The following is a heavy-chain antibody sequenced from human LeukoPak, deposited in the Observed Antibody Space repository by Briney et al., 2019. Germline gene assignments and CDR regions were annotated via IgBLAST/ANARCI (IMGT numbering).Heavy chain of an antibody. Sequence: GESLKISCKISGYILTNNWIGWVRQVPGKGLEWMGIIYPGDSNTRYSPSFQGQVTISADKSISTAYLQWSSLKASDTAMYYCASEYKYDSSGANAFDIWGQGTMVAVSS. CDR1: GYILTNNW. J-gene: IGHJ3*02. V-gene: IGHV5-51*01. CDR2: IYPGDSNT. CDR3: ASEYKYDSSGANAFDI. D-gene: IGHD3-22*01.